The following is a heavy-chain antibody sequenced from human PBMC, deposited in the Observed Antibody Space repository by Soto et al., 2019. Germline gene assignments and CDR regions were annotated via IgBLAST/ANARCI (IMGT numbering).Heavy chain of an antibody. CDR3: ARSIWGSYRSFDY. V-gene: IGHV4-59*01. D-gene: IGHD3-16*02. J-gene: IGHJ4*02. CDR1: GGSISSYY. Sequence: QVQLQESGPGLVKPSETLSLTCTVSGGSISSYYWSWIRQPPGKGLEWIGYIYYSGSTNYNPSLKSRVTISVDTSKNQFSLKLSSVTAADTAVYYCARSIWGSYRSFDYWGQGTLVTVSS. CDR2: IYYSGST.